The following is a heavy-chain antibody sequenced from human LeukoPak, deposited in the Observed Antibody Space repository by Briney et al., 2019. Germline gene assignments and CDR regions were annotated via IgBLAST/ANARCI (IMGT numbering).Heavy chain of an antibody. J-gene: IGHJ5*02. Sequence: GGSLRLSCAASGFTFSTYWMSWVRQAPGKGLEWVSYISSSGSTIYYADSVKGRFTISRDNAKNSLYLQMNSLRAEDTAVYYCARTYYDFWSGYGRFDPWGQGTLVTVSS. CDR3: ARTYYDFWSGYGRFDP. CDR2: ISSSGSTI. D-gene: IGHD3-3*01. CDR1: GFTFSTYW. V-gene: IGHV3-48*04.